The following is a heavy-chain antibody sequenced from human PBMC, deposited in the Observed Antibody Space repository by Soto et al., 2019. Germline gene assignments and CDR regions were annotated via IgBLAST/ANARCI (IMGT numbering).Heavy chain of an antibody. D-gene: IGHD3-22*01. CDR3: ARDRYYYDSSGYYYFDY. V-gene: IGHV3-33*01. J-gene: IGHJ4*02. CDR2: IWYDGSNK. CDR1: GFTFSSYG. Sequence: GSLRLSCAASGFTFSSYGMHWVRQAPGKGLEWVAVIWYDGSNKYYADSVKGRFTISRDNSKNTLYLQMNSLRAEDTAVYYCARDRYYYDSSGYYYFDYWGQGTLVTVSS.